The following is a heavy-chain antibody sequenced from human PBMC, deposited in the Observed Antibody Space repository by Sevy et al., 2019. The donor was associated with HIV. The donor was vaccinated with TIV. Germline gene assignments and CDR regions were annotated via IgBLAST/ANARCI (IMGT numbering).Heavy chain of an antibody. J-gene: IGHJ4*02. CDR3: AKKSRQYIVVVPAAIGY. V-gene: IGHV3-23*01. CDR2: ISGSGGST. Sequence: GGSLRLSCAASGFTFSSYAMSWVRQAPGKGLEWVSAISGSGGSTYYEDSVKGRVTISRDNSKNTLYLQMNSLRAEDTVVYYCAKKSRQYIVVVPAAIGYWGQGTLVTVSS. CDR1: GFTFSSYA. D-gene: IGHD2-2*02.